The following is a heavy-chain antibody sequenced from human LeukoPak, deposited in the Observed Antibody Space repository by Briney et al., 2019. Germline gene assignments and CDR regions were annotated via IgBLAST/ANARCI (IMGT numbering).Heavy chain of an antibody. Sequence: KASETLSLTCTVSGGSISTYYWSWLRQPPGKGLEWIGYVYYSGSTNYNPSLKSRVTISVDTSKNQFSLRLTSVTAADTAVYYCARGLNNRKSGRRFDVFEIWGQGTMVTVSS. V-gene: IGHV4-59*01. CDR3: ARGLNNRKSGRRFDVFEI. CDR2: VYYSGST. D-gene: IGHD1-14*01. J-gene: IGHJ3*02. CDR1: GGSISTYY.